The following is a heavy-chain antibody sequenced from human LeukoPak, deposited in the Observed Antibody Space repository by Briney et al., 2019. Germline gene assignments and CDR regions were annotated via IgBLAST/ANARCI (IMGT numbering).Heavy chain of an antibody. CDR2: ISGSGGST. J-gene: IGHJ6*02. Sequence: GGSLRLSCAASGFTFSSYAMSWVRQAPGKGLEWVSAISGSGGSTYYADSVKGRFTISRDNSKNTLYLQMNSLRAEDTAVYYCAKPKGTSGYYYYGMDVWGQGTTVTVSS. CDR3: AKPKGTSGYYYYGMDV. V-gene: IGHV3-23*01. CDR1: GFTFSSYA. D-gene: IGHD1-1*01.